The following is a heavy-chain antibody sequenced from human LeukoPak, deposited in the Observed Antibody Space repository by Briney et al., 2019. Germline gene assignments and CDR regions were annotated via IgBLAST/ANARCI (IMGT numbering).Heavy chain of an antibody. CDR2: ISWNSGSI. CDR3: AKGGRAVAGTVNY. CDR1: GFTFSSYA. D-gene: IGHD6-19*01. Sequence: PGGSLRLSCAASGFTFSSYAMSWVRQAPGKGLEWVSGISWNSGSIGYADSVKGRFTISRDNAKNSLYLQMNSLRAEDTALYYCAKGGRAVAGTVNYWGQGTLVIVSS. J-gene: IGHJ4*02. V-gene: IGHV3-9*01.